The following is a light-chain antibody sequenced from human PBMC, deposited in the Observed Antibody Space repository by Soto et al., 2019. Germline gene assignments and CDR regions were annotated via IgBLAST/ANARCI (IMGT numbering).Light chain of an antibody. CDR2: SDN. V-gene: IGLV1-44*01. Sequence: QSVVTPPPSASGTPGQRVIISCSGSGSNVGRNTVSWYQQLPGTAPKLLIYSDNQRPSGVPDRLSASKSGTSASLAISGLQSEDEADYYCAVWDDSLNGRVFGGGTKLTVL. J-gene: IGLJ3*02. CDR3: AVWDDSLNGRV. CDR1: GSNVGRNT.